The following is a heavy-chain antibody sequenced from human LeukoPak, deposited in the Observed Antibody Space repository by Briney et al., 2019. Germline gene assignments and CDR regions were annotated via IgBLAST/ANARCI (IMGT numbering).Heavy chain of an antibody. CDR1: GFTFTDYW. CDR3: ARDGTAAGLYFDL. V-gene: IGHV3-7*01. D-gene: IGHD6-13*01. J-gene: IGHJ4*01. CDR2: IRQDGSEK. Sequence: PGGSLRLSCAVSGFTFTDYWMNWVRQAPGKGLEWVASIRQDGSEKTYVDSVKGRFTISRDNTKNSLSLQVNSLRVEDTAVCYCARDGTAAGLYFDLWGQRTLVTVSS.